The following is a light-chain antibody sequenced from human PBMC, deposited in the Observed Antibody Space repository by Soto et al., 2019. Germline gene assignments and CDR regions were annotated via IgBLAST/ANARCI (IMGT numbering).Light chain of an antibody. J-gene: IGKJ1*01. V-gene: IGKV1-5*01. Sequence: GDRVTITCRASQTITTWMAWYQQKPGKAPKLLVYDASTLQSGVARRFSGSGSGTEFTLIISGLQPEDSATYYCQQYNSYSGTFGQGTKVDIK. CDR2: DAS. CDR3: QQYNSYSGT. CDR1: QTITTW.